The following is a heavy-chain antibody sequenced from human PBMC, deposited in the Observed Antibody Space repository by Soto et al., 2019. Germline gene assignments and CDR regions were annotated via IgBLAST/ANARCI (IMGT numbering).Heavy chain of an antibody. V-gene: IGHV1-18*01. D-gene: IGHD2-15*01. CDR2: ISAYNGNT. CDR3: ARDPVPCSGGSCYKGTEYFQH. CDR1: GYTFTSYG. J-gene: IGHJ1*01. Sequence: ASVKVSCKASGYTFTSYGISWVRQAPGQGLERMGWISAYNGNTNYAQKLQGRVTMTTDPSTSTAYIELRSLSSDYTAVYYCARDPVPCSGGSCYKGTEYFQHRGQGTLVTVSS.